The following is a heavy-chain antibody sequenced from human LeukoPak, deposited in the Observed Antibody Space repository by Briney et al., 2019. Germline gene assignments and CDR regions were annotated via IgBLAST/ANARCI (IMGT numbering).Heavy chain of an antibody. CDR3: ARDLRVHYYDSITAFDI. D-gene: IGHD3-22*01. Sequence: PSETLSLTCTVSGGSISSYYWSWIRQPPGKGLEWIGYIYYSGSTNYNPSLKSRVTISVDTSKNQFSLKLSSVTAADTAVYYCARDLRVHYYDSITAFDIWGQGTMVTVSS. V-gene: IGHV4-59*01. J-gene: IGHJ3*02. CDR1: GGSISSYY. CDR2: IYYSGST.